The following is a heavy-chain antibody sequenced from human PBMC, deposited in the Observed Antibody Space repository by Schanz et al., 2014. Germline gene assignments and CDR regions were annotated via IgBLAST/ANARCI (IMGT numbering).Heavy chain of an antibody. Sequence: VQLLQSGGALVQPGGSLRLSCSASGFTFSTYAMSWARQTPGKGLEWVSSITTGGNTYYRDSVKGRFTISRDNSKNTLYLQMNSLRAEDTAVYYCARDGDFDYWGPGTLVSVSS. CDR3: ARDGDFDY. CDR1: GFTFSTYA. V-gene: IGHV3-23*01. CDR2: ITTGGNT. J-gene: IGHJ4*02.